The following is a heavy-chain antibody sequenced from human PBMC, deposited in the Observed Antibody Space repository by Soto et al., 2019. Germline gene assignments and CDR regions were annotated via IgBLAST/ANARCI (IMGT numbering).Heavy chain of an antibody. CDR2: INHSGST. Sequence: SETLSLTCAVYGGSFSGYYWNWIRQPPGKGLEWIGEINHSGSTNYNPSLKTRVTISVDTSKNQFSLKMSSVTAADTAVYYCARPIITMVRGVDAFDIWGQGTMVTVSS. CDR1: GGSFSGYY. D-gene: IGHD3-10*01. J-gene: IGHJ3*02. V-gene: IGHV4-34*01. CDR3: ARPIITMVRGVDAFDI.